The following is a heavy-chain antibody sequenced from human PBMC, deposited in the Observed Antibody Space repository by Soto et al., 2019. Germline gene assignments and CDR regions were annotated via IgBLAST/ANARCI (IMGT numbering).Heavy chain of an antibody. J-gene: IGHJ4*02. CDR3: ARGGYSGLSY. D-gene: IGHD6-13*01. CDR2: VNHSGST. CDR1: GRSFSGYY. V-gene: IGHV4-34*01. Sequence: QVQLQQWGAGLLKPRKTLSLTCAVYGRSFSGYYCSWSRQPPGKGLEWIGEVNHSGSTNYNPSLKSRVTISVDTSKNQFSLKLSSVTAADTAVYYCARGGYSGLSYWGQGTLVTVSS.